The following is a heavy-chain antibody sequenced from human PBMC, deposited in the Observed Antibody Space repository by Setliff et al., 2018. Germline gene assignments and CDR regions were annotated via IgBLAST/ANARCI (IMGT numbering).Heavy chain of an antibody. D-gene: IGHD1-26*01. Sequence: SETLSLTCNVSGGSISGYYWSWIRQPPGKGLEWIGNIYSSGSIKYNPSLRSRVTISVDTVKNQFSLRLSSLTAADTAVYYCARAPDSGTYYNLYPYYNDVWGKGTTVTDSS. CDR1: GGSISGYY. CDR2: IYSSGSI. J-gene: IGHJ6*03. CDR3: ARAPDSGTYYNLYPYYNDV. V-gene: IGHV4-59*08.